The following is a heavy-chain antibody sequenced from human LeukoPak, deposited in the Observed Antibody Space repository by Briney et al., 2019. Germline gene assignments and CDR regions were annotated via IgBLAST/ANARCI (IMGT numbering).Heavy chain of an antibody. J-gene: IGHJ6*02. Sequence: GGSLRLSCAASGFTFSSYWMSWVRQAPGKGLEWVANIKQDGSEKYYVDSVKGRFTISRDNSENTLYLQMNSLRAEDTAVYYCASYCGGDCYPLAIYYYYGMDVWGQGTTVTVSS. CDR1: GFTFSSYW. V-gene: IGHV3-7*01. CDR2: IKQDGSEK. D-gene: IGHD2-21*02. CDR3: ASYCGGDCYPLAIYYYYGMDV.